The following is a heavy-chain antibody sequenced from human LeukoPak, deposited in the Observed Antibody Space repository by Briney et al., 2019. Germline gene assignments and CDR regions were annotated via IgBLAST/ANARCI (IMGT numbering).Heavy chain of an antibody. Sequence: GGSLRLSCAASGFTFSTYNMNWVRQAPGKGLEWVSSITTTSNDVYYADSVKGRFTISRDNPRNSLYLQMNSLRAKDTAVYYCVRGSGYDFFDYWGQGTLVTVSS. D-gene: IGHD5-12*01. CDR3: VRGSGYDFFDY. V-gene: IGHV3-21*01. CDR1: GFTFSTYN. CDR2: ITTTSNDV. J-gene: IGHJ4*02.